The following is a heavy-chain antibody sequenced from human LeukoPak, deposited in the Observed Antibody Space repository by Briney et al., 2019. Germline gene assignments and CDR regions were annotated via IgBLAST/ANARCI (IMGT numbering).Heavy chain of an antibody. J-gene: IGHJ4*02. V-gene: IGHV3-48*03. Sequence: PGGSLRLSCAASGFTFSSYEMNWVRQAPGKGLEWVSYISSSGSTIYYADSVKGRFTISRDNAKNSLYLQMNSLRAEDTAVCYCAKGRGRIAVAGRNYFDYWGQGTLVTVSS. CDR3: AKGRGRIAVAGRNYFDY. CDR2: ISSSGSTI. D-gene: IGHD6-19*01. CDR1: GFTFSSYE.